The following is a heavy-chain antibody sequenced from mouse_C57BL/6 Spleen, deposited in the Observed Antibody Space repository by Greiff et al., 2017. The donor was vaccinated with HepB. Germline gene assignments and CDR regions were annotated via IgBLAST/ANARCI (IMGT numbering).Heavy chain of an antibody. J-gene: IGHJ1*03. CDR3: ARVADCGSVWYFDV. D-gene: IGHD1-1*01. CDR1: GYTFTSYW. V-gene: IGHV1-61*01. Sequence: LQQPGAELVRPGSSVKLSCKASGYTFTSYWMDWVKQRPGQGLEWIGNIYPSDSETHYNQKFKDKATLTVDKSSSTAYMQLSSLTSEDAAVYYCARVADCGSVWYFDVWGTGTTVTVSA. CDR2: IYPSDSET.